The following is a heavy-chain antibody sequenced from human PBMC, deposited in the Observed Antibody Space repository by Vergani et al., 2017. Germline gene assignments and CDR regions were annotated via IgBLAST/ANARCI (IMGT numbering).Heavy chain of an antibody. CDR3: ARVSRFSDPRHYYHYHYMDV. D-gene: IGHD2-21*02. CDR2: VKHSGSI. Sequence: QVQLQQWGAGLLKPSETLSLKCAVYGRSFTKYYWSWIRQPPGKGLEWIGEVKHSGSINYSPSLKSGVTISIDTSKQQFSLTLSAVTAADTAVYYCARVSRFSDPRHYYHYHYMDVWGDGTTVTVS. V-gene: IGHV4-34*01. CDR1: GRSFTKYY. J-gene: IGHJ6*03.